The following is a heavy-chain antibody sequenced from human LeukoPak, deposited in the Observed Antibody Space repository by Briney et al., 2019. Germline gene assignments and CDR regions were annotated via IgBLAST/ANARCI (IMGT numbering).Heavy chain of an antibody. J-gene: IGHJ5*02. V-gene: IGHV4-34*01. D-gene: IGHD6-13*01. Sequence: GSLRLSCAASGSTFSSYSMNWIRQPPGKGLEWIGEINHSGSTNYNPSLKSRVTISVDTSKNQFSLKLSSVTAADTAVYYCARRTQYSIRFNWFDPWGQGTLVTVSS. CDR1: GSTFSSYS. CDR2: INHSGST. CDR3: ARRTQYSIRFNWFDP.